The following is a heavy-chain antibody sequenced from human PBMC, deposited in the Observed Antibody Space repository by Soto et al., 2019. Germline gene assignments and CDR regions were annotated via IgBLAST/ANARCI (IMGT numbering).Heavy chain of an antibody. D-gene: IGHD4-17*01. Sequence: GGSLRLSCVVSGFTFSSYSMNWVRQAPGKGLEWVSSISSTSSYIYSADSVKGRFTISRDNAKNSLYLQMNSLRAEDTAVYYCARDPMGMTTLPYFDYWGQGTLVTVSS. CDR1: GFTFSSYS. CDR3: ARDPMGMTTLPYFDY. CDR2: ISSTSSYI. J-gene: IGHJ4*02. V-gene: IGHV3-21*06.